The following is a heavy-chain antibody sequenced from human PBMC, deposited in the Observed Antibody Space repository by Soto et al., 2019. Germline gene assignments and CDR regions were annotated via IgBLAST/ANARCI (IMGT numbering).Heavy chain of an antibody. Sequence: GGSLRLSCAASGFTFSSYRMNWVCQAPGKGLEWLSYISTGSSAIYYADSVKGRFTISRDNAKNSLYLQMNSLRDEDTAVYYCARSEGYTSGFDYWGQGTLVTVSS. CDR2: ISTGSSAI. CDR1: GFTFSSYR. J-gene: IGHJ4*02. D-gene: IGHD6-19*01. V-gene: IGHV3-48*02. CDR3: ARSEGYTSGFDY.